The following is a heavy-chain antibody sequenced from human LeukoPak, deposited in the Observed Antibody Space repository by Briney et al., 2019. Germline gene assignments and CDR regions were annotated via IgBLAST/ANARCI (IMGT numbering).Heavy chain of an antibody. CDR2: IYYSGST. J-gene: IGHJ6*03. CDR1: GGSISSYY. V-gene: IGHV4-59*08. Sequence: SETLSLTCTVSGGSISSYYWSWIRQPPGKGLEWIGYIYYSGSTNYNPSLKSRVTISVDTSKNQFSLKLSSVTAADTAVYYCARGVASTVVTDYYYYYMDVWGKGTTVTVSS. D-gene: IGHD4-23*01. CDR3: ARGVASTVVTDYYYYYMDV.